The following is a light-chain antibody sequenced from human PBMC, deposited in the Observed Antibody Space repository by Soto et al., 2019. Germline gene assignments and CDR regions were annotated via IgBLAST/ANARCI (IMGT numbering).Light chain of an antibody. J-gene: IGKJ2*01. CDR1: QSVSSN. CDR2: GAS. Sequence: EIVMPQSPATLSVSPGERATLSCRASQSVSSNLAWYQQKPGQAPRLLIYGASTRAAGIPASISGCGSGTELTLTTSSLQSEDVAICSCQQQDERPPSYTVGQGTKLEI. CDR3: QQQDERPPSYT. V-gene: IGKV3-15*01.